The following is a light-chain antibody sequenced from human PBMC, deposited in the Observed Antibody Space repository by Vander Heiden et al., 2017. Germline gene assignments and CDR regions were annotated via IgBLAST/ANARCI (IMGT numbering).Light chain of an antibody. J-gene: IGLJ3*02. V-gene: IGLV1-51*01. CDR3: GAWDSSLSVVL. CDR1: SSNIGYNS. Sequence: QCVLTQPPSVSAAPGQKVTISCSGGSSNIGYNSVSWYQQLPGTAPKFLIYDNNKRPSGIPDRFSGSKSGTSATLDITGLQTGDEAGYYCGAWDSSLSVVLFGGGTKLTVL. CDR2: DNN.